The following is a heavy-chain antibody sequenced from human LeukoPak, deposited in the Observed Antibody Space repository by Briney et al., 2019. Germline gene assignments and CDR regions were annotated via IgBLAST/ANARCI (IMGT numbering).Heavy chain of an antibody. D-gene: IGHD1-26*01. CDR3: AKVSGSHWYFDL. V-gene: IGHV3-23*01. CDR1: GYTFSSYA. CDR2: ISGSGGST. J-gene: IGHJ2*01. Sequence: GGSLRLSCAASGYTFSSYAMSWVRQAPGKGLEWVSAISGSGGSTYYADSVKGRFTISRDNSKNTLYLQMNSLRAEDTAVYYCAKVSGSHWYFDLWGRGTLVTVSS.